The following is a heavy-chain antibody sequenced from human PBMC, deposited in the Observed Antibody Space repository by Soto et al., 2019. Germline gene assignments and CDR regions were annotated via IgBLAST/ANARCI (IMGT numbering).Heavy chain of an antibody. J-gene: IGHJ4*02. Sequence: PSETRSPTCAVYGGSVSCYYWSWIRQPAGKGLEWIGEINRSGSTNYTPSLKSRVTISVDTSKNQFSLKLSSVTSADTAVYYCASLHSIGWYFFAYWGQGTLVTVSS. V-gene: IGHV4-34*01. CDR1: GGSVSCYY. CDR3: ASLHSIGWYFFAY. CDR2: INRSGST. D-gene: IGHD6-19*01.